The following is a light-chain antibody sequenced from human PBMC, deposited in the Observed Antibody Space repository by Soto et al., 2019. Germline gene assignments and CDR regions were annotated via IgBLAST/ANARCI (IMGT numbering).Light chain of an antibody. CDR1: PCDIGRNA. CDR3: ATWDDTLSRPV. CDR2: GNN. V-gene: IGLV1-44*01. J-gene: IGLJ3*02. Sequence: QPVLTQPPSASGTPGQRVTISCSGSPCDIGRNAVIWYQQLPGAAPKLLVFGNNQRPSGVPDRFSGSKSGTSASLAISNLQSEDEAEYHCATWDDTLSRPVFGGGTKLTVL.